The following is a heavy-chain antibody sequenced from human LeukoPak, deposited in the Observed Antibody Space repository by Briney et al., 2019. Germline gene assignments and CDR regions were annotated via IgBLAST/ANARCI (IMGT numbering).Heavy chain of an antibody. CDR2: ISSSGSTI. Sequence: GGSLRLSCAASGFTFSRYSMNWVRQAPGKGLEWVSFISSSGSTIYYADSVKGRFTISRDNAKNSLYLQMNSLRAEDTAVYYCAELGITMIGGVWGKGTTVTISS. D-gene: IGHD3-10*02. J-gene: IGHJ6*04. V-gene: IGHV3-48*04. CDR1: GFTFSRYS. CDR3: AELGITMIGGV.